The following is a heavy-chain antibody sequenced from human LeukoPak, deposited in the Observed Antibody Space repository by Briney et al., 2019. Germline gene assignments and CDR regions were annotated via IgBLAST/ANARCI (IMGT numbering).Heavy chain of an antibody. Sequence: GGSLRLSCAASGFAFSSYGMHWVRQAPGKGLEWVAVISYDRRNKYYADSVKGRFTISRDSFNNTLYLQMNSLREEDTAVYYCASLLIPDIDYWGQGTLVTVSS. J-gene: IGHJ4*02. CDR3: ASLLIPDIDY. CDR1: GFAFSSYG. CDR2: ISYDRRNK. V-gene: IGHV3-30*03. D-gene: IGHD3-16*01.